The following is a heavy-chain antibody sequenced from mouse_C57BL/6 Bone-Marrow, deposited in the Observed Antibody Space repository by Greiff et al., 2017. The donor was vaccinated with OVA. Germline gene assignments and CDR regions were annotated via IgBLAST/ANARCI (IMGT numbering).Heavy chain of an antibody. Sequence: EVNLVESGGGLVQPGGSLKLSCAASGFTFSDYYMYWVRQTPEKRLEWVAYISNGGGSTYYPDTVKGRFTISRDNAKNTLYLQMSRLKSEDTAMYYCARPQTAQATGFAYWGQGTLVTVSA. D-gene: IGHD3-2*02. CDR1: GFTFSDYY. V-gene: IGHV5-12*01. CDR3: ARPQTAQATGFAY. J-gene: IGHJ3*01. CDR2: ISNGGGST.